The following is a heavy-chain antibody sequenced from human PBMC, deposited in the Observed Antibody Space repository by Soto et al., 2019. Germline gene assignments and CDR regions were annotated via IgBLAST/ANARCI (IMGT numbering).Heavy chain of an antibody. Sequence: EVQFVESGGGLVQPGGSLRLSCVASGFTFNYYWMHWVRQAPGKGLMWVSRLQTDGSHPDYADSVKGRFTISRDNAKNTLYLQMNNRRAEDTAVYYGARGGDPDYWGQGTLVTVSS. J-gene: IGHJ4*02. D-gene: IGHD2-21*02. CDR1: GFTFNYYW. CDR2: LQTDGSHP. CDR3: ARGGDPDY. V-gene: IGHV3-74*01.